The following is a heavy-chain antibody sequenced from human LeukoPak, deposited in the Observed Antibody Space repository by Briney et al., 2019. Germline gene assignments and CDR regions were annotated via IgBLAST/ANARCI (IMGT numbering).Heavy chain of an antibody. CDR1: GFTFSNYA. CDR3: ARDAGYSGYVEDY. V-gene: IGHV3-30-3*01. J-gene: IGHJ4*02. Sequence: GGSLRLSCAASGFTFSNYAMHWVRQAPGKGLEWVAVISFDGNNDHYAESVKGRFIISRDNSNNHVFLQMTSLSAEDTAVYYCARDAGYSGYVEDYCGQGTLVTVSS. D-gene: IGHD5-12*01. CDR2: ISFDGNND.